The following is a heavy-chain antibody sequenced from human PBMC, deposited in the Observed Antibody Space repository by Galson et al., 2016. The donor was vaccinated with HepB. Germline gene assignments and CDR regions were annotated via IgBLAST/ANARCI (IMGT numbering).Heavy chain of an antibody. CDR3: ARDRGYCPNGVCFWFDP. Sequence: SETLSLTCNVSGGSIMTYYWSWIRQPAGKELEWIGRIYSDGSTNHNPSLKSRVSMSVDTSKNKVFLNLTSVTAADTAVYYCARDRGYCPNGVCFWFDPWGQGALVTVSS. CDR2: IYSDGST. CDR1: GGSIMTYY. D-gene: IGHD2-8*01. J-gene: IGHJ5*02. V-gene: IGHV4-4*07.